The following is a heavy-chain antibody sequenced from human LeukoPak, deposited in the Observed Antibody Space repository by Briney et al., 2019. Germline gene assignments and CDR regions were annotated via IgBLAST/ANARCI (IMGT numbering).Heavy chain of an antibody. V-gene: IGHV3-48*01. CDR1: GFTFSDYS. CDR2: IGISSGNT. CDR3: ARDTKYAFDN. Sequence: PGGSLRLSCAASGFTFSDYSMNWVRQAPGKGLEWISYIGISSGNTKYADSVKGRFTISGDKAKNSLYLQMNSLRVEDTAVYCCARDTKYAFDNWGQGTLVTVSS. J-gene: IGHJ4*02. D-gene: IGHD2-2*01.